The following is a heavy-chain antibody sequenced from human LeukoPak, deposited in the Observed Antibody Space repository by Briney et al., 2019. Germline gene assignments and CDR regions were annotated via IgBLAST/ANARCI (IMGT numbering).Heavy chain of an antibody. CDR1: GYSINSGYW. J-gene: IGHJ4*02. D-gene: IGHD3-3*01. CDR2: IHRGGTT. Sequence: PSETLSLTCAVSGYSINSGYWWSWVRQPPGKGLEWIGEIHRGGTTNYNPSLKSRVTISVDRSKNQFSLKLSSVTAADTAVYYCARGITIFGVVIIGHFDYWGQGTLVTVSS. V-gene: IGHV4-4*02. CDR3: ARGITIFGVVIIGHFDY.